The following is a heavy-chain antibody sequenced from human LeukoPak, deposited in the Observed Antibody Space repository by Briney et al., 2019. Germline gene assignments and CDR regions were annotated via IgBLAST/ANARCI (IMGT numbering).Heavy chain of an antibody. J-gene: IGHJ3*02. CDR2: ISSSSSYT. CDR3: ARDKGRYFDWSLPHDAFDI. V-gene: IGHV3-11*06. CDR1: GFTFSDYY. D-gene: IGHD3-9*01. Sequence: GGSLRLSCAASGFTFSDYYMSWIRQAPGKGLEWVSYISSSSSYTNYADSVKGRFTISRDNAKNSLYLQMNSLRAEDTAVYYCARDKGRYFDWSLPHDAFDIWGQGTMVTVSS.